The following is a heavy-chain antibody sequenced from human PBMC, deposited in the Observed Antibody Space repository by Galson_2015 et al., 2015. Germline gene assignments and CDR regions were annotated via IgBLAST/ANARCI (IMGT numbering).Heavy chain of an antibody. J-gene: IGHJ4*02. D-gene: IGHD3-10*01. Sequence: SVKVSCKVSGYTLIELSMHWVRQAPGKGLEWMGSFDPEDGETIYAQKFQGSVTMSEDASTDTAYMELSSLRSEDTAVYYCAANLGRGLIIPTNLDYWGQGTLVTVSS. CDR1: GYTLIELS. CDR3: AANLGRGLIIPTNLDY. V-gene: IGHV1-24*01. CDR2: FDPEDGET.